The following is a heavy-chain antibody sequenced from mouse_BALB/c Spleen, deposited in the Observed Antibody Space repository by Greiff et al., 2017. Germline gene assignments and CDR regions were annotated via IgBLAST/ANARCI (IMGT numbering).Heavy chain of an antibody. CDR3: ASRVEYGNYDRYFDV. D-gene: IGHD2-10*02. CDR2: ISYSGST. J-gene: IGHJ1*01. Sequence: EVKLMESGPGLVKPSQSLSLTCTVTGYSITSDYAWNWIRQFPGNKLEWMGYISYSGSTSYNPSLKSRISITRDTSKNQFFLQLNSVTTEDTATYYCASRVEYGNYDRYFDVWGAGTTVTVSS. V-gene: IGHV3-2*02. CDR1: GYSITSDYA.